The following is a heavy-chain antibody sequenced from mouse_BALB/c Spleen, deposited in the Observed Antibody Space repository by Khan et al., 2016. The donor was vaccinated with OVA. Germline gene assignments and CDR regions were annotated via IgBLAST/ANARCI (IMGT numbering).Heavy chain of an antibody. D-gene: IGHD3-3*01. V-gene: IGHV3-6*02. CDR1: GYSFTSGYF. CDR2: ISYGGNN. J-gene: IGHJ3*01. Sequence: EVELVESGPGLVKPYQSLSLTCSVTGYSFTSGYFWNWIRQFPGNKQEWTGYISYGGNNNSNPSLTNRICITIDTAKNQFFLNLNSETPKDTAASFCARAGRWFDYWGQGTLVTVSA. CDR3: ARAGRWFDY.